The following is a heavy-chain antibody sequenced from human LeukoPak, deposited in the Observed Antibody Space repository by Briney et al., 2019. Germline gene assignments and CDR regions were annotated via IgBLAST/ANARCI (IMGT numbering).Heavy chain of an antibody. CDR1: GYSISSGYC. J-gene: IGHJ4*02. CDR3: ARSLSVDY. Sequence: SETLSLTCTVSGYSISSGYCWGWIRQPPGKGLEWIGSIYHSGSTYYKPSLKSRVTISVDTSKNQFSLKLSSVTAADTAVYYCARSLSVDYWGQGTLVTVSS. D-gene: IGHD5/OR15-5a*01. V-gene: IGHV4-38-2*02. CDR2: IYHSGST.